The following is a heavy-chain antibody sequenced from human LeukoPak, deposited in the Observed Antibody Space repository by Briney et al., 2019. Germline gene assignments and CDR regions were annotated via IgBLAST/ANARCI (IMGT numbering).Heavy chain of an antibody. J-gene: IGHJ6*03. Sequence: ASVKVSCKASGYTFTSYGISWVRQAPGQGLEWMGWISAYNGNTNYAQKFQGRVTMTRDTSISTAYMELSRLRSDDTAVYYCARGLRRKGYYMDVWGKGTTVTISS. D-gene: IGHD6-19*01. CDR2: ISAYNGNT. CDR1: GYTFTSYG. V-gene: IGHV1-18*01. CDR3: ARGLRRKGYYMDV.